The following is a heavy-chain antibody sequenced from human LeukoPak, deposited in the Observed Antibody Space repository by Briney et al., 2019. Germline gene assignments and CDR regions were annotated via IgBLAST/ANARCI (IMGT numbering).Heavy chain of an antibody. CDR3: ARVLLERPGIDSFDM. Sequence: PGGSLRLSCGASEFSLRSYSMDWIRQATGKRLEGVTHINSGSSTIYYADSVKGRFTISRDSAGNSLYLHMNSLRAEDTAVYYCARVLLERPGIDSFDMWGQGTMVTVSS. V-gene: IGHV3-48*01. D-gene: IGHD1-1*01. J-gene: IGHJ3*02. CDR2: INSGSSTI. CDR1: EFSLRSYS.